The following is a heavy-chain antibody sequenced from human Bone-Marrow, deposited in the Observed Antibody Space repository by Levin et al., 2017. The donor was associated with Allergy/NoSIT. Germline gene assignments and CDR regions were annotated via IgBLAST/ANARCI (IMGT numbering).Heavy chain of an antibody. Sequence: GGSLRLSCAASVFTFSNYWMSWVRQAPGKGLEWVANIHQDGSEKYYVDSVRGRFTISRDNAKNSLYLQMNSLRAEDTAVYYCARYKSTGWYKDFDYWGQGTLVTVSS. D-gene: IGHD6-19*01. V-gene: IGHV3-7*01. CDR2: IHQDGSEK. J-gene: IGHJ4*02. CDR1: VFTFSNYW. CDR3: ARYKSTGWYKDFDY.